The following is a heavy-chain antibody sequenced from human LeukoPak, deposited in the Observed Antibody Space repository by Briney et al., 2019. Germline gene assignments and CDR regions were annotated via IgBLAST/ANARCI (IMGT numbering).Heavy chain of an antibody. V-gene: IGHV1-2*02. CDR1: GYTFTGYY. CDR3: ARDQDYYDSSGYFRFDP. D-gene: IGHD3-22*01. J-gene: IGHJ5*02. CDR2: INPNSGGT. Sequence: ASVKVSCTASGYTFTGYYMHWVRQAPGQGLEWMRWINPNSGGTNYAQKFQGRVTMTRDTSISTAYMELSRLRSDDTAVYYCARDQDYYDSSGYFRFDPWGQGTLVTVSS.